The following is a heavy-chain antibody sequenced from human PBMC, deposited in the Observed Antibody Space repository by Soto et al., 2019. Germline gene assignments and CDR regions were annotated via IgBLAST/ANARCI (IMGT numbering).Heavy chain of an antibody. J-gene: IGHJ4*02. CDR1: GYTFTGYY. CDR2: INPNSGGT. D-gene: IGHD1-26*01. CDR3: ARVDSGSYYVFDY. V-gene: IGHV1-2*02. Sequence: ASVKVSCKASGYTFTGYYMHWVRQAPGQGLEWMGWINPNSGGTNYAQKFQGRATMTRDTSISTAYMELSRLRSDDTAVYYCARVDSGSYYVFDYWGQGTLVTVSS.